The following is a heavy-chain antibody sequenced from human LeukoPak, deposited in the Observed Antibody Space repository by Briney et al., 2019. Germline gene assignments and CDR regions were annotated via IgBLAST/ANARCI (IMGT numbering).Heavy chain of an antibody. D-gene: IGHD3-10*01. J-gene: IGHJ4*02. CDR2: IYYSGST. V-gene: IGHV4-39*01. CDR1: GGSISSSSYY. CDR3: ARLLWFGEFGY. Sequence: PSETLSLTCTVSGGSISSSSYYWGWIGQPQGRGWGGIGSIYYSGSTYYNPSLKSRVTISVDTSKNQFSLKLSSVTAADTAVYYCARLLWFGEFGYWGQGTLVTVSS.